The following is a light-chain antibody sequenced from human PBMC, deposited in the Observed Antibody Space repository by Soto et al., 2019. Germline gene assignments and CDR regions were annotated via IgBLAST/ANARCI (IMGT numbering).Light chain of an antibody. CDR2: EVS. V-gene: IGLV2-23*02. Sequence: QSALTQPASVSGSPGQSITISCTGTSSDVGFYNLVSWYQQHPDKAPKLLIYEVSKRPSGVSDRFSGSKSGNTASLTISGLQAEDEADYYCCSSAGISGVVFGGGTKLTVL. CDR1: SSDVGFYNL. J-gene: IGLJ3*02. CDR3: CSSAGISGVV.